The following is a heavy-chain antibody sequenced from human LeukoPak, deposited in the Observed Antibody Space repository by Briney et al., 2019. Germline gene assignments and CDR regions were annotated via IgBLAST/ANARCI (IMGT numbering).Heavy chain of an antibody. J-gene: IGHJ4*02. Sequence: SETLSLTCTVSGGSIKSHFWSWVRQPPGKRLEWIGYIFHSGSTNYNPSLKSRVTISVDTSKNQFSLRLTSVTAADTAVYYCAYSSSWYDPDYWGQGTLVTVSS. CDR2: IFHSGST. V-gene: IGHV4-59*11. D-gene: IGHD6-13*01. CDR1: GGSIKSHF. CDR3: AYSSSWYDPDY.